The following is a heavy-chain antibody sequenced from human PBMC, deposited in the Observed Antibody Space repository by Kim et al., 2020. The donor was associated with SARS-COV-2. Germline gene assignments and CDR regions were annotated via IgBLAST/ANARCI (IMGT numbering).Heavy chain of an antibody. Sequence: SETLSLTCTVSGGSISSSSYYWGWIRQPPGKGLEWIGSIYYSGSTYYNPSLKSRVTISVDTSKNQFSLKLSSVTAADTAVYYCARRRTVLGEHGGMDVWGQGTTVTVSS. CDR1: GGSISSSSYY. CDR3: ARRRTVLGEHGGMDV. D-gene: IGHD3-16*01. CDR2: IYYSGST. J-gene: IGHJ6*02. V-gene: IGHV4-39*01.